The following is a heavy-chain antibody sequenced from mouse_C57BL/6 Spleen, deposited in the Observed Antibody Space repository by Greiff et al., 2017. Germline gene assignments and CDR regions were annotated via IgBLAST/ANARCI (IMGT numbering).Heavy chain of an antibody. CDR3: ARKDYYGSSSLDY. V-gene: IGHV1-69*01. D-gene: IGHD1-1*01. CDR2: IDPSDSYT. J-gene: IGHJ2*01. Sequence: QVQLQQPGAELVMPGASVKLSCKASGYTFTSYWMHWVKQRPGQGLEWIGEIDPSDSYTNYNQKFKGKSTLTVDKSSSTAYMQLSSLTSEDSAVYYCARKDYYGSSSLDYWGQGTTLTVSS. CDR1: GYTFTSYW.